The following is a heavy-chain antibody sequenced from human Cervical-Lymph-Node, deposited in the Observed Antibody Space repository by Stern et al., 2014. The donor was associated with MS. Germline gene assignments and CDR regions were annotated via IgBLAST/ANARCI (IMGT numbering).Heavy chain of an antibody. Sequence: VQLVESGAEVKEPGASVKVSCRTSGYTFTDYYIHWVRQAPGQGLEWMGQINPNSGGANSARKFQAKVTMTRDTSLSTAYMDRSSLSSDDTTVYNCARGGGVAIFGVHGAGEYWGQGTLVTVSS. CDR2: INPNSGGA. V-gene: IGHV1-2*06. D-gene: IGHD3-3*01. CDR3: ARGGGVAIFGVHGAGEY. J-gene: IGHJ4*02. CDR1: GYTFTDYY.